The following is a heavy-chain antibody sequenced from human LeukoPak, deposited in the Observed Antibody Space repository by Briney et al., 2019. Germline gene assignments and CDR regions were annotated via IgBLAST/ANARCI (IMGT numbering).Heavy chain of an antibody. CDR3: ARARGRGIAAPGKRFDY. CDR1: GFTFSSYS. J-gene: IGHJ4*02. Sequence: GGSLRLSCAASGFTFSSYSMNWVRQAPGKGLEWVSYISSSGSTIYYADSVKGRFTISRDNAKNSLYLQMNSLRAEDTAVYYCARARGRGIAAPGKRFDYWGQGTLVTVSS. CDR2: ISSSGSTI. D-gene: IGHD6-13*01. V-gene: IGHV3-48*04.